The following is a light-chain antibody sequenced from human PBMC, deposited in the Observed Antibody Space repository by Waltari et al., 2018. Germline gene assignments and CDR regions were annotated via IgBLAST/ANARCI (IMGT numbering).Light chain of an antibody. CDR1: QSVPGLS. CDR3: QQYDGEVVT. J-gene: IGKJ4*01. Sequence: EIVLTQSPGTLSLSPGERATLSCRASQSVPGLSLSWYHLKLGQAPRLLIYGTSSRATGIPDRFSGSGSGTDFTLTSSRLEPEDFAVYYCQQYDGEVVTFGGGTKVEI. V-gene: IGKV3-20*01. CDR2: GTS.